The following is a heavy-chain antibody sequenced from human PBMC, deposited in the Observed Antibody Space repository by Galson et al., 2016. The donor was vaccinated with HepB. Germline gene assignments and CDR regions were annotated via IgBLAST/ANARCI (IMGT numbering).Heavy chain of an antibody. CDR1: RFTVSSNY. Sequence: SLRLSCAASRFTVSSNYMRWIRQAPGKGLEWVSFIYSGGGTYYADSVRGRFTISRDNSKNTLYLQMNSLIAEDTAVYYCARGGNYAGSWGQGTLVTVSS. CDR3: ARGGNYAGS. CDR2: IYSGGGT. D-gene: IGHD3-16*01. J-gene: IGHJ4*02. V-gene: IGHV3-66*01.